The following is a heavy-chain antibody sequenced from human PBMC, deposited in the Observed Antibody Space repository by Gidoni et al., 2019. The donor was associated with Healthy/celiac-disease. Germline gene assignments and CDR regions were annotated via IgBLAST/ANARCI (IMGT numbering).Heavy chain of an antibody. J-gene: IGHJ4*02. CDR2: ISSSSSYI. D-gene: IGHD1-26*01. V-gene: IGHV3-21*01. CDR3: ARAPPPYSGSYWDYFDY. Sequence: EVQLVESGGGLVKPGGSLRLSCAASGFTFSSYSMNWVRQAPGKGLEWVSSISSSSSYIYYADSVKGRFTISRDNAKNSLYRQMNSLRAEDTAVYYWARAPPPYSGSYWDYFDYWGQGTLVTVSS. CDR1: GFTFSSYS.